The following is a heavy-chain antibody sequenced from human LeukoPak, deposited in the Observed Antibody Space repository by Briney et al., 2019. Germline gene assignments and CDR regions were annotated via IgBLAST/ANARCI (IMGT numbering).Heavy chain of an antibody. CDR1: GYSFTSYW. V-gene: IGHV5-51*01. CDR2: IYPGDSDT. CDR3: ARQGITGTTGFDY. D-gene: IGHD1-7*01. Sequence: GESLKISWNRSGYSFTSYWTGWVRQMRGKGLEWMWIIYPGDSDTRYGPSFQGQVTISADKSISTAYLQWSSLKASDTAMYYCARQGITGTTGFDYWGQGTLVTVSS. J-gene: IGHJ4*02.